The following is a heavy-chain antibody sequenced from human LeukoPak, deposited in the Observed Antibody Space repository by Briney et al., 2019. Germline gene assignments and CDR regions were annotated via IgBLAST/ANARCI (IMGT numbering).Heavy chain of an antibody. CDR1: GFTFSSYW. CDR3: ARDKRGPDS. Sequence: GGSLRLSCAASGFTFSSYWMSWVRQAPGKGLEWVANIKHDGSERYYVDSVKGRFTISRDNAENSLYLQMNSLRAEDTAVYYCARDKRGPDSWGQGTLVTVSS. V-gene: IGHV3-7*01. CDR2: IKHDGSER. J-gene: IGHJ4*02. D-gene: IGHD3/OR15-3a*01.